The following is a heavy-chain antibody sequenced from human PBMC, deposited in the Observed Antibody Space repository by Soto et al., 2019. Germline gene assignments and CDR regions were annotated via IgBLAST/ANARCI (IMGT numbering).Heavy chain of an antibody. J-gene: IGHJ4*02. D-gene: IGHD7-27*01. Sequence: QVQLVQSGAEVKKPGASVKVSCKASGYTFTSYYMHWVRQAPGQGLEWMGIINPSGGSTSYAQKFQGRVTMTRDTSTSTVYMELSSLRSEDTAVYYCARDRAGGDSNSGLDYWGQGTLVTVSS. V-gene: IGHV1-46*01. CDR1: GYTFTSYY. CDR3: ARDRAGGDSNSGLDY. CDR2: INPSGGST.